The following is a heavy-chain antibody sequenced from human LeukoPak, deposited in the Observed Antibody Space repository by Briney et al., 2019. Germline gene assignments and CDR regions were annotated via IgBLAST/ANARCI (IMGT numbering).Heavy chain of an antibody. D-gene: IGHD2-2*01. V-gene: IGHV4-59*01. CDR2: IYYSGST. CDR3: ARIVVVPAALWDWFDP. J-gene: IGHJ5*02. Sequence: PSETLSLTCTVSGGSLSSYYWSRVRQPPGKGLEWIGYIYYSGSTNYNPSLKSRVTISVDTSKNQFSLKLSSVTAADTAVYYCARIVVVPAALWDWFDPWGQGTLVTVSS. CDR1: GGSLSSYY.